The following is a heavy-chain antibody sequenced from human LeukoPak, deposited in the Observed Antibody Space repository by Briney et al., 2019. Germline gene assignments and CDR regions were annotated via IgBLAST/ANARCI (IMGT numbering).Heavy chain of an antibody. CDR3: ANSYDGKIVPFDN. CDR1: DGSISNSF. J-gene: IGHJ4*02. CDR2: IHTSGST. D-gene: IGHD4-23*01. V-gene: IGHV4-4*09. Sequence: SETLSLTCTVPDGSISNSFWNWVQQPPEKGLEWIAYIHTSGSTNYNPAFKSRVTLSVDTSKSQFSLRLNSVTASDTAVYYCANSYDGKIVPFDNWGQGTLVTVSS.